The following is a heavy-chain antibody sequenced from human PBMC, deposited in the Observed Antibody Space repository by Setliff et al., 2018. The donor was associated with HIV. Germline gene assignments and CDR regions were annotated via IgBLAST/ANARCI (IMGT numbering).Heavy chain of an antibody. Sequence: ASVKVSCKASGGTFSIYAISWVRQAPGQGLEWMGGIIPIFGTANYAQKFQGRVTMTTDTSTSTAYMELRSLRSDDTAVYYCAREPRYYHTSGTDAFDIWGQGTMVTVSS. J-gene: IGHJ3*02. D-gene: IGHD3-22*01. V-gene: IGHV1-69*05. CDR2: IIPIFGTA. CDR1: GGTFSIYA. CDR3: AREPRYYHTSGTDAFDI.